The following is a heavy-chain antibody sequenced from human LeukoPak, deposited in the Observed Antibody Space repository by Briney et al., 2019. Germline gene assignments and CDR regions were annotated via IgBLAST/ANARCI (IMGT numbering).Heavy chain of an antibody. CDR1: GSTFSDYY. Sequence: GGPLRLSCAASGSTFSDYYMSWIRQAPGKGLEWVSYISSSGRTIYYADSVKGRFTISRDNAKNSLYLQMNSLRAEDTAVYYCARDRLRSRYDILTGYYYWGQGTLVTVSS. V-gene: IGHV3-11*01. CDR3: ARDRLRSRYDILTGYYY. CDR2: ISSSGRTI. D-gene: IGHD3-9*01. J-gene: IGHJ4*02.